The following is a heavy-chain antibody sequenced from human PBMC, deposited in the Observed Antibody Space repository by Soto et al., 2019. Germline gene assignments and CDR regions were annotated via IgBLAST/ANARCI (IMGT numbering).Heavy chain of an antibody. D-gene: IGHD2-2*03. Sequence: SVKVSCKASVGTFSSYANSWVREAPGQGLEWMGGIIPIFGTANYAQKFQGRVTITADESKNTQYLQMNSLRPEDTAVYDCAKGLDIVLVPGAIGPYYYYGVDVWGQGTTVTVSS. J-gene: IGHJ6*02. V-gene: IGHV1-69*13. CDR1: VGTFSSYA. CDR3: AKGLDIVLVPGAIGPYYYYGVDV. CDR2: IIPIFGTA.